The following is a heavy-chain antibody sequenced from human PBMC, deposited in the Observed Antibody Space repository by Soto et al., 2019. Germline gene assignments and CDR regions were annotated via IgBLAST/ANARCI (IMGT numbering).Heavy chain of an antibody. CDR2: ISGSDGVT. CDR3: ARHLHYFDY. CDR1: GFTFSTYA. Sequence: EVQLLESGGGLVQPGGSLRLSCAASGFTFSTYATTWVRQAPGKGLEWVSGISGSDGVTYYADSVKGRFTFSRDNSKNTLYLQMNSLRAEDTAVYYCARHLHYFDYWGQGTLVTVSS. V-gene: IGHV3-23*01. J-gene: IGHJ4*02.